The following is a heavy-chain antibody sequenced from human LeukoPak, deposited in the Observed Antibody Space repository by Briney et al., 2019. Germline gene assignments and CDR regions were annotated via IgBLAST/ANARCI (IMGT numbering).Heavy chain of an antibody. J-gene: IGHJ5*02. Sequence: SVKVSCKASGHTFSNYVISWVRQAPGQGLEWMGRIIPIFASTTSAQKFQGRVTISADTSMNTVYLELSNLTSEDTAVYYCARSTRCSSTSCYYLDPWGQGTPVTVSS. CDR3: ARSTRCSSTSCYYLDP. D-gene: IGHD2-2*01. CDR1: GHTFSNYV. V-gene: IGHV1-69*06. CDR2: IIPIFAST.